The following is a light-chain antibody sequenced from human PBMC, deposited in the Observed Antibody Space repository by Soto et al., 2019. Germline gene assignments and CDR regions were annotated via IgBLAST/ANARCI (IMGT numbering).Light chain of an antibody. CDR2: DDS. J-gene: IGKJ1*01. V-gene: IGKV1-5*01. CDR1: QSITNR. Sequence: DIQMTQSPSTLSASVGDRVTITCRASQSITNRLAGYQQKPGKAPKVLIYDDSSLETGVPSRVRGSGSGTVFFLSISSQQPDEFTTYWCQHYGGLWTFGQGTKEEIK. CDR3: QHYGGLWT.